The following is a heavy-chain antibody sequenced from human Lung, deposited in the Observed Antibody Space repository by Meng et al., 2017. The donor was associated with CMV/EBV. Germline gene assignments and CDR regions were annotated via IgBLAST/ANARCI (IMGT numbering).Heavy chain of an antibody. D-gene: IGHD3-3*01. CDR3: AGGGFNDDFGSGYDFDY. J-gene: IGHJ4*02. CDR1: GGSFSGYY. V-gene: IGHV4-34*01. CDR2: INHSGRT. Sequence: SETXSLXXAVYGGSFSGYYWSWIRQPPGKGLEWIGEINHSGRTNYNPSLKSRVTITVDTSKNQFAQKLSSVTAADTAVYYCAGGGFNDDFGSGYDFDYWGQGTXVTVSS.